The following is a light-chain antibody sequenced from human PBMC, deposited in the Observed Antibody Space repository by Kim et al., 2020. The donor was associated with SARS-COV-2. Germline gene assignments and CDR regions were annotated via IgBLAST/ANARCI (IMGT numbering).Light chain of an antibody. V-gene: IGKV1-39*01. J-gene: IGKJ1*01. Sequence: ASVGDRVTITCRASQSISSYLNWYQQKPGKAPKLLIYAASSLQSGVPSRFSGSGSGTDFTLTISSLQPEDFATYYCQQSYSTPPWTFGQGTKVEIK. CDR3: QQSYSTPPWT. CDR1: QSISSY. CDR2: AAS.